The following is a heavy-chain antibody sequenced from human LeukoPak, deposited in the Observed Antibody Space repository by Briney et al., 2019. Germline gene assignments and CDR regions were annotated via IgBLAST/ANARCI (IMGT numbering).Heavy chain of an antibody. CDR2: IHYSARI. CDR1: GYSISSGYY. J-gene: IGHJ4*02. Sequence: SETLSLTCTVSGYSISSGYYWGWIRQPPGKGLEWIGSIHYSARIYYNPSLKSRLTISPDTSKNQFSLKLTSVTAADTAVYFCGRLAPDYGSGTYAYYFDYWGQGTLVTVSS. D-gene: IGHD3-10*01. V-gene: IGHV4-38-2*02. CDR3: GRLAPDYGSGTYAYYFDY.